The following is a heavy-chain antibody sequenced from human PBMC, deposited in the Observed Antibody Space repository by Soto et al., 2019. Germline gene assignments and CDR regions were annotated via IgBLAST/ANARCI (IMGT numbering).Heavy chain of an antibody. CDR3: ARPDCSRTSCYNGVAFGI. D-gene: IGHD2-2*02. Sequence: PGESLKISCQGSGYSFTSYWISWVRQIPGKGLEWMGRIDPSDSYTNYSPPSQGHVTISADKSISTAYLQWSSLKASDTAIYYCARPDCSRTSCYNGVAFGIWGQGTMVTVSS. V-gene: IGHV5-10-1*01. CDR1: GYSFTSYW. CDR2: IDPSDSYT. J-gene: IGHJ3*02.